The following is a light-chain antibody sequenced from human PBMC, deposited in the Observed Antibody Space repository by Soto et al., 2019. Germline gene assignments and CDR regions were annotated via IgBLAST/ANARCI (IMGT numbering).Light chain of an antibody. CDR2: LNSDGSH. Sequence: QPVLTQSPSASASLGASVKLTCTLSSGHSSYAIAWHQQQPRKGPRYLMKLNSDGSHNKGDGIPDRFSGSSSGAERYLTISRLQSEDEADYYCQTWGTGIPVFGGGTKLTVL. J-gene: IGLJ2*01. V-gene: IGLV4-69*01. CDR1: SGHSSYA. CDR3: QTWGTGIPV.